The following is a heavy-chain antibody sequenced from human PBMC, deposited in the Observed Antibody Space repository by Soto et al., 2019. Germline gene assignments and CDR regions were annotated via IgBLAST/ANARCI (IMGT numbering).Heavy chain of an antibody. CDR1: GFTFSSYA. CDR3: AKFLVVPAAMRPGLGGYFDY. D-gene: IGHD2-2*01. V-gene: IGHV3-23*01. Sequence: GGSLRLSCAASGFTFSSYAMSWVRQAPGKGLEWVSAISGSGGSTYYADSGKGRFTISRDNSKNTLYLQMNSLRAEDTAIYYCAKFLVVPAAMRPGLGGYFDYWGQGTLVTVSS. J-gene: IGHJ4*02. CDR2: ISGSGGST.